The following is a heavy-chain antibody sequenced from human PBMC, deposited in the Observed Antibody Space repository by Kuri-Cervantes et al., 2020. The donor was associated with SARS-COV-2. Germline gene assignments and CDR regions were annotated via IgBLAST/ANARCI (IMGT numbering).Heavy chain of an antibody. CDR3: ARCVWSINYYYGMDV. J-gene: IGHJ6*02. V-gene: IGHV3-48*03. D-gene: IGHD2-21*01. Sequence: GGSLRLSCGASGFTFRNFQMNWVRQAPGKGLEWISYISSNSGTIYYADSVKGRFTISRDNAKNSLYLQMNSLRAEDTAIYYCARCVWSINYYYGMDVWGQGTTVTVSS. CDR2: ISSNSGTI. CDR1: GFTFRNFQ.